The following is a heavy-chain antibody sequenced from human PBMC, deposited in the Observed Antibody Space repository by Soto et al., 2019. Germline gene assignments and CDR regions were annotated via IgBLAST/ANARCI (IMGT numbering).Heavy chain of an antibody. V-gene: IGHV1-18*01. Sequence: QVQLLQSGGEVRKPGASVKVSCKASGYTFSKYGISWVRQARGQGLEWMAWIDPSNGNKNYAQKFQGRVTLTTDTSTTTAYMDLRSVKSDDTAVYFCARGFPESTAYYYYMDVWGKGTTVTVSS. CDR1: GYTFSKYG. J-gene: IGHJ6*03. CDR3: ARGFPESTAYYYYMDV. CDR2: IDPSNGNK.